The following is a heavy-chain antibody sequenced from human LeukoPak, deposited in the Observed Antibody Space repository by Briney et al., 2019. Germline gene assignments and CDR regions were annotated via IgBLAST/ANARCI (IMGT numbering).Heavy chain of an antibody. CDR2: IGWDSGYT. CDR1: GFTFDDYA. CDR3: ARGPHSSTYYGSGTFDI. V-gene: IGHV3-9*03. Sequence: PGGSLRLSCAASGFTFDDYAMHWVRQAPGKGLEWVSGIGWDSGYTDHADSVKGRFTISRDNAKNSLYLQMNSLRPEDMALYFCARGPHSSTYYGSGTFDIWGQGTRVTVSS. J-gene: IGHJ3*02. D-gene: IGHD3-10*01.